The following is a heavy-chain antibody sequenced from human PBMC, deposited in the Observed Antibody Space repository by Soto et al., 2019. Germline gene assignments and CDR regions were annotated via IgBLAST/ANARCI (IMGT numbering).Heavy chain of an antibody. V-gene: IGHV4-31*03. D-gene: IGHD4-17*01. CDR1: GGSISSGGYY. J-gene: IGHJ6*02. CDR3: AREVSTVVTPYYYYGMDV. CDR2: IYYSGST. Sequence: SETLSLTCTVSGGSISSGGYYWSWIRPRPGKDLEWIGYIYYSGSTSYNPSLKSRVTISVATSKSQFSLKRSYVTAADTAVYYCAREVSTVVTPYYYYGMDVWGQGTTVTVSS.